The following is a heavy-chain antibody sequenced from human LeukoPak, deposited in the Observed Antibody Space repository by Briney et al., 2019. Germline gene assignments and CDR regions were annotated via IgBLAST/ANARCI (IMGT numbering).Heavy chain of an antibody. V-gene: IGHV4-4*07. CDR3: ARDRSREGTYGSGSYYPGWFDP. D-gene: IGHD3-10*01. J-gene: IGHJ5*02. CDR1: GGSISSYY. Sequence: SETLSLTCTVSGGSISSYYWSWIRQPAGKGLEWIGRIYTSGSTSYNPSLKSRVTMSVDTSKNQFSLKLSSVTAADTAVYYCARDRSREGTYGSGSYYPGWFDPWGQGTLVTVSS. CDR2: IYTSGST.